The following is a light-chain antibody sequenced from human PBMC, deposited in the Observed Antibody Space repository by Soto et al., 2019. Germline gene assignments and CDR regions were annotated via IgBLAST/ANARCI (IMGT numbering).Light chain of an antibody. CDR3: QQYGSSPQT. CDR1: QSVSSSY. J-gene: IGKJ1*01. CDR2: GAS. Sequence: EVVLTQAPGPLCLSPGERATLSCRASQSVSSSYLAWYQQKPGQAPRLLIYGASSRATGVPDRFSGSGSGTDFTLTISRLEPEDFAMYYCQQYGSSPQTFGQGTKVEIK. V-gene: IGKV3-20*01.